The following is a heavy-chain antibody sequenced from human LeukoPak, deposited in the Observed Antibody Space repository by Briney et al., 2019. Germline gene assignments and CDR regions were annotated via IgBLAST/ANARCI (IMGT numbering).Heavy chain of an antibody. CDR3: ARDRPNYYGSDGHYYRRDGDY. Sequence: GGSLRLSCAASGFTFSIYAMSWVRQAPGKGLQWVSSITSRGESTWYVDSVKGRFTITRDNSEDRLYLQMHSLRAEDTAVYYCARDRPNYYGSDGHYYRRDGDYWGRGTLVSVSS. CDR2: ITSRGEST. J-gene: IGHJ4*02. D-gene: IGHD3-22*01. V-gene: IGHV3-23*01. CDR1: GFTFSIYA.